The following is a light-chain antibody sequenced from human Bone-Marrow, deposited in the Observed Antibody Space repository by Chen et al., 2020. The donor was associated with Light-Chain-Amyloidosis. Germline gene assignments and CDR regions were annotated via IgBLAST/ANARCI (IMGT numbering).Light chain of an antibody. CDR3: SSYTITNTLV. CDR2: EVT. J-gene: IGLJ1*01. Sequence: QSALTQPASVSGSPGQSITIPCTGTSSDVGGDNHVSWYQQHPDKAPKLMIYEVTNRPSWVPDRFSSSKSDNTASLTISGLQTEDESDYFCSSYTITNTLVFGGGTRVTVL. V-gene: IGLV2-14*01. CDR1: SSDVGGDNH.